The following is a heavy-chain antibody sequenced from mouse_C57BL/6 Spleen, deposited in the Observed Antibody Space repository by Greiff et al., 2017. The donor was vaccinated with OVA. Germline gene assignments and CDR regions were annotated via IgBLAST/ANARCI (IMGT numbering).Heavy chain of an antibody. D-gene: IGHD4-1*01. J-gene: IGHJ2*01. Sequence: VQLQQSGAELVKPGASVKLSCKASGYTFTSYWMHWVKQRPGQGLEWIGMIHPNSGSTNYNEKFKSKATLTVDKSSSTAYMQLSSLTSEDSAVYYCARGNWDDYFDYWGQGTTLTVSS. CDR2: IHPNSGST. V-gene: IGHV1-64*01. CDR3: ARGNWDDYFDY. CDR1: GYTFTSYW.